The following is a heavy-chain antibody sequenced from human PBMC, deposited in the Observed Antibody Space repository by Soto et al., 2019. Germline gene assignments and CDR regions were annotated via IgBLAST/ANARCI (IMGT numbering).Heavy chain of an antibody. Sequence: QVQLVQSGAEVKKPGASVKVSCKASGYTFTSYAMHWVRQAPGQRLEWMGWINAGNGNTKYSQKFQGRVTITRDTSXXTAYVELSSLRSDDTAVYYCASSPLYDDSTYYFDYWGQGTLVTVSS. CDR3: ASSPLYDDSTYYFDY. CDR2: INAGNGNT. V-gene: IGHV1-3*01. CDR1: GYTFTSYA. D-gene: IGHD3-22*01. J-gene: IGHJ4*02.